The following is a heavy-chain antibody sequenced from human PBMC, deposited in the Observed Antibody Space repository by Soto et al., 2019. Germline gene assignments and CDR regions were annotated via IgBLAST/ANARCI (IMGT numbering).Heavy chain of an antibody. D-gene: IGHD3-9*01. CDR2: ISGSGGST. CDR3: AKGSAYYDILTGYSPGVYFDY. V-gene: IGHV3-23*01. CDR1: GCTFISYA. Sequence: GGSLRLSCAASGCTFISYAMSWVRQAPGKGLEWVSAISGSGGSTYYADSVKGRFTISRDNSKNTLYLQMNSLRAEDTAVYYCAKGSAYYDILTGYSPGVYFDYWGQGTLVTVSS. J-gene: IGHJ4*02.